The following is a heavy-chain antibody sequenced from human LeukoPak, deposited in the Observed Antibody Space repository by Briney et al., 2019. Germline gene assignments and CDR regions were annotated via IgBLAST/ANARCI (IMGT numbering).Heavy chain of an antibody. CDR3: ARLYYYDSSGYHGEIDN. CDR2: TCDYNAHT. J-gene: IGHJ4*02. V-gene: IGHV1-18*01. CDR1: GHSFTHYR. D-gene: IGHD3-22*01. Sequence: GASVKPSCKVPGHSFTHYRISRLRQAPGHGIEWTGLTCDYNAHTNYAQKFQDRVAMTTDTSTTTAYMELRSLTSDDTAVYYCARLYYYDSSGYHGEIDNGGQGTLVTVSS.